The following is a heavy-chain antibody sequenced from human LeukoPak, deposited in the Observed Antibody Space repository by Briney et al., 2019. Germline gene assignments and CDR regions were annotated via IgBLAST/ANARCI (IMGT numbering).Heavy chain of an antibody. J-gene: IGHJ4*02. CDR1: GFTFDDYA. Sequence: GGSLRLSSSASGFTFDDYAVSWFRQAPGKGLEWVGFIRSKAFGGTPEYAASVRGRFTISRDDSKSIAYLQMNSLKTEDTAVYYCTRNTVTVHFDYWSQGTLVTVSS. D-gene: IGHD4-17*01. CDR3: TRNTVTVHFDY. CDR2: IRSKAFGGTP. V-gene: IGHV3-49*03.